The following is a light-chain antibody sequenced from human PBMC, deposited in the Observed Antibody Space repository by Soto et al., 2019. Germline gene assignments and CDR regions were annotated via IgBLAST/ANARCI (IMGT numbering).Light chain of an antibody. Sequence: EIVLTPSPGTLSLSPGERATLSCRASQSVSSSYLAWYQQKPGQAPRLLIYGASSTATGIPDRFSGSGSGTVFPLTISRLEPEDFAVYYCQQYGSSPYTFGQGTKLEIK. CDR1: QSVSSSY. CDR3: QQYGSSPYT. CDR2: GAS. J-gene: IGKJ2*01. V-gene: IGKV3-20*01.